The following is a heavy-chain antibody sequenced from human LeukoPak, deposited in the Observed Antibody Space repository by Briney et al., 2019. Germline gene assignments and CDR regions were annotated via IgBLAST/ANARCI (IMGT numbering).Heavy chain of an antibody. D-gene: IGHD6-13*01. CDR3: ARSLPYGTTWYGRSDF. J-gene: IGHJ4*02. V-gene: IGHV3-7*03. CDR1: GFPFNAYW. CDR2: IRQDGGTK. Sequence: GGSLRLSCAASGFPFNAYWMTWVRQAPGKGLEWVANIRQDGGTKYYVDSVKGRFTISRDNAMNSLYLQMNSLRAEDTAIYYCARSLPYGTTWYGRSDFWGQGTLVTVSS.